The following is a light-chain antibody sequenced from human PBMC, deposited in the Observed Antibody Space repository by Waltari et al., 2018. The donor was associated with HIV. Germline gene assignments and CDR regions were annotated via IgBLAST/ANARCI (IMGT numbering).Light chain of an antibody. V-gene: IGLV1-47*01. CDR1: SSNIGSNY. Sequence: QSVLTQPPSASGTPGQRVTISCSGSSSNIGSNYVYWYQQLPGTAPKLLIYRNNQRPSEVPDRFSGSKSGTSASLASSGLRSEDEADYYCAAWDDSLSGLVVFGGGTKLTVL. J-gene: IGLJ2*01. CDR3: AAWDDSLSGLVV. CDR2: RNN.